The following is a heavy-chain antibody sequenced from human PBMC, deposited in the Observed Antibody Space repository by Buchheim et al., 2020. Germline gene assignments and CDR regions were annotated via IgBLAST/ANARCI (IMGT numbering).Heavy chain of an antibody. J-gene: IGHJ6*02. D-gene: IGHD3-3*01. CDR2: ISYDGSNK. CDR3: AKTSGYDYYYGMDV. CDR1: GFTFSSYG. V-gene: IGHV3-30*18. Sequence: QVQLVESGGGVVQPGRSLRLSCAASGFTFSSYGMHWVRQAPGKGLEWVAVISYDGSNKYYADSVKGRFTISRDNSKNTLYLQMNSLRAEDTAVCYCAKTSGYDYYYGMDVWGQGTT.